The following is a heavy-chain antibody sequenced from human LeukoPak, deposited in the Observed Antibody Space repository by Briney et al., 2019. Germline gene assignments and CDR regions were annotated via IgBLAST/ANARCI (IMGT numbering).Heavy chain of an antibody. V-gene: IGHV3-9*01. CDR3: AKGQLYGGNSNWFDP. CDR2: ISGNSGSI. D-gene: IGHD4-23*01. J-gene: IGHJ5*02. Sequence: TGGSLRLSCAASGFTFDDYAMHWVRQAPGKGLEWVSGISGNSGSIGYADSVKGRFTISRDNAKNSLYLQVNSLRAEDTALYYCAKGQLYGGNSNWFDPWGQGTLVTVSS. CDR1: GFTFDDYA.